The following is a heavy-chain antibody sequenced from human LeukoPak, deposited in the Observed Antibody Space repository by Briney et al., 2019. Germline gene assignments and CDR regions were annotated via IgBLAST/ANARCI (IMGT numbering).Heavy chain of an antibody. CDR2: IYTGGTT. J-gene: IGHJ5*02. CDR3: ARDHYIRGGNGNWFDP. Sequence: GESLRLSCSASGFTFTHYWMSWLRQAPGKGLEWVSLIYTGGTTYYADSVKGRFTISRDNSENTLYLQMNSLRAEDTAVYYCARDHYIRGGNGNWFDPWGQGTLVTVSS. V-gene: IGHV3-53*01. CDR1: GFTFTHYW. D-gene: IGHD3-16*01.